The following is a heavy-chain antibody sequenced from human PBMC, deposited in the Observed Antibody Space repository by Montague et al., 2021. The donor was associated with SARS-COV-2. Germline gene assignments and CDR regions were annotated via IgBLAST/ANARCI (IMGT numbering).Heavy chain of an antibody. J-gene: IGHJ4*02. D-gene: IGHD4-17*01. Sequence: SETLSLTCAVYDGSFSGYYWSWIRQPPGKGLEWIGEINHSGSTNYNPSLKSRVTISVDTSKNQFSLRLSSVTAADTAVYYCARSAMNTVTKTDYWGQGTLVTVSS. V-gene: IGHV4-34*01. CDR2: INHSGST. CDR1: DGSFSGYY. CDR3: ARSAMNTVTKTDY.